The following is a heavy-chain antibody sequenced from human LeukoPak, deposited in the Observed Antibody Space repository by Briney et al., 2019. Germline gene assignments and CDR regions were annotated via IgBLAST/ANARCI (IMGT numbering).Heavy chain of an antibody. CDR1: GYTFTDYY. J-gene: IGHJ5*02. CDR2: INTKTGGT. V-gene: IGHV1-2*02. D-gene: IGHD6-19*01. CDR3: ARDRPGYSSYFDP. Sequence: ASVKVSCKASGYTFTDYYIHWVRQAPGQGLEWMGWINTKTGGTNYAQTFQGRVTLTRDTSISTAYMEMSSLRSDDTAVYYCARDRPGYSSYFDPWGQGTLVTVSS.